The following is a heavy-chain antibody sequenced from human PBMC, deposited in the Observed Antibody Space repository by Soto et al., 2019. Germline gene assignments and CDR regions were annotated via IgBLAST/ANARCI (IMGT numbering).Heavy chain of an antibody. CDR1: GFTFSNYG. Sequence: PGGPLRLSCAASGFTFSNYGMHWVRQAPGKGLEWVAVTSYNGSNKYYADSVKGRFTISRDNSKNTVFLQMSSLRVEDTAVYYCAKDKEYQVLLRMGYLWGQGTTVTVSS. CDR3: AKDKEYQVLLRMGYL. V-gene: IGHV3-30*18. D-gene: IGHD2-2*01. J-gene: IGHJ6*02. CDR2: TSYNGSNK.